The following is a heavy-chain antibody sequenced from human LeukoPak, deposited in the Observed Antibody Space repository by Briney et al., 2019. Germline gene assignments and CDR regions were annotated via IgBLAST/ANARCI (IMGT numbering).Heavy chain of an antibody. CDR2: IIPIFGTA. D-gene: IGHD2-21*02. Sequence: SVKVSCKASGGTFSSYAISWVRQAPGQGLEWMGGIIPIFGTANYAQKFQGRVTITADKSTSTAYMELNSLKTEDTAVYYCGGDPKYYFDYWGQGTLVTVSS. V-gene: IGHV1-69*06. J-gene: IGHJ4*02. CDR1: GGTFSSYA. CDR3: GGDPKYYFDY.